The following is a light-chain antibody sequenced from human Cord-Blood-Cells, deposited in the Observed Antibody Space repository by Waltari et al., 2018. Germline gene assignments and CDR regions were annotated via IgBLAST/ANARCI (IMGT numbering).Light chain of an antibody. CDR1: QSVLYSSNNKHY. CDR2: WAS. V-gene: IGKV4-1*01. Sequence: DIVMTQSPDSLAVSLGERATINCKSSQSVLYSSNNKHYLAWYQQKPGQPPKLLIYWASTRESGVPDRFSGSGSGTEFTLTISSLQAEDVAVYYCQQYYSTPPWTFGQGTKVEIK. J-gene: IGKJ1*01. CDR3: QQYYSTPPWT.